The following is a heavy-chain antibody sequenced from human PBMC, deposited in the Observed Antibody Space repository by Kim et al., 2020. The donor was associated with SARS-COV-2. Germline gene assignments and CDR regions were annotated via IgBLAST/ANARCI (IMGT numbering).Heavy chain of an antibody. V-gene: IGHV4-59*09. D-gene: IGHD2-15*01. Sequence: PALKSRVSRSVDTSKNQFSLRLNSVTAADTAVYYCARGLCSGGSCYRSFDNWGQGTLVTVSS. CDR3: ARGLCSGGSCYRSFDN. J-gene: IGHJ4*02.